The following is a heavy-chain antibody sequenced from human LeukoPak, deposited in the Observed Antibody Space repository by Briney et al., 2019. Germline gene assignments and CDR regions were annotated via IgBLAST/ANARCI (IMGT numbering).Heavy chain of an antibody. CDR1: GGSISSGSYY. D-gene: IGHD5-18*01. J-gene: IGHJ4*02. V-gene: IGHV4-61*02. CDR2: IYTSGST. CDR3: ARGVPDTAMVLDLFDY. Sequence: PSETLSLTCTVSGGSISSGSYYWSWIRQPAGKGLEWIGRIYTSGSTNYNPSPKSRVTISVDTSKNQFSLKLSSVTAADTAVYYCARGVPDTAMVLDLFDYWGQGTLVTVSS.